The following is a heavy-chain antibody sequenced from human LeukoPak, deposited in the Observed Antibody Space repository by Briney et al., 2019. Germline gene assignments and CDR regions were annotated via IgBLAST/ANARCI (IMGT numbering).Heavy chain of an antibody. D-gene: IGHD1-26*01. CDR2: INTNTGNP. Sequence: ASVKVSCKASGYTFTSYAMNWVRQAPGQGLEWTGWINTNTGNPTYAQGFTGRFVFSLDTSVSTAYLQISSLKAEDTAVYYCARDIVGATSSAFDIWGQGTMVTVSS. J-gene: IGHJ3*02. CDR1: GYTFTSYA. CDR3: ARDIVGATSSAFDI. V-gene: IGHV7-4-1*02.